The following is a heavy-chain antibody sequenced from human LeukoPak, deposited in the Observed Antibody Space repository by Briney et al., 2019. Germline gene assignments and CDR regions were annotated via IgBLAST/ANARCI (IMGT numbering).Heavy chain of an antibody. Sequence: GGSLRLSCAASGFTVSSNYMSWVRQAPGKGPVWVSRISSDGSSTNYADSVKGRFSISRDNAKNTLYLQMNSLRAEDTAVYYCARVNSYGNYNYYYDMDVWGQGTTVTVSS. V-gene: IGHV3-74*01. D-gene: IGHD5-18*01. CDR1: GFTVSSNY. CDR2: ISSDGSST. CDR3: ARVNSYGNYNYYYDMDV. J-gene: IGHJ6*02.